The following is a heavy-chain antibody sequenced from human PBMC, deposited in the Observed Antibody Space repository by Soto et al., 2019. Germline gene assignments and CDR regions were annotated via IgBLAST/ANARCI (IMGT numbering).Heavy chain of an antibody. V-gene: IGHV4-4*02. CDR1: SGSISSSNW. CDR2: IYHSGST. Sequence: QVQLQESGPGLVKPSGTLSLTCAVSSGSISSSNWWSWVRQPPGKGLEWIGEIYHSGSTNYNPSLKSRVTISVDKSKNQFSPELGSVTAADRAVYYCAGDPDSGSGGGGLDYWGQGTLVTVSS. CDR3: AGDPDSGSGGGGLDY. J-gene: IGHJ4*02. D-gene: IGHD3-16*01.